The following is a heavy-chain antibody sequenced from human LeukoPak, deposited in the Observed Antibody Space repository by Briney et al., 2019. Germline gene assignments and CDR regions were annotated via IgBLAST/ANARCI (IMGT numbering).Heavy chain of an antibody. Sequence: GGSLRLSCAASGFMFSSNWMSWVRLAPGKGLEWVANIKEDGTETYYVDSVKGRFTISRDSAKSSLYLQMNSLRVEDTAVYYCAKEGRSLQTYWGQGTLVTVSS. D-gene: IGHD5-24*01. CDR2: IKEDGTET. V-gene: IGHV3-7*03. CDR1: GFMFSSNW. CDR3: AKEGRSLQTY. J-gene: IGHJ4*02.